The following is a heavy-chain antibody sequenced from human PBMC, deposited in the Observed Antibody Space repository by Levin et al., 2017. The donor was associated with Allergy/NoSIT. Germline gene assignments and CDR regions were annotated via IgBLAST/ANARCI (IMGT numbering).Heavy chain of an antibody. CDR3: ARTQKDYDSSGYLHYYFDY. Sequence: SQTLSLTCTVSGGSISSYYWSWIRQPPGKGLEWIGYIYYSGSTNYNPSLKSRVTISVDTSKNQFSLKLSSVTAADTAVYYCARTQKDYDSSGYLHYYFDYWGQGTLVTVSS. V-gene: IGHV4-59*01. J-gene: IGHJ4*02. D-gene: IGHD3-22*01. CDR2: IYYSGST. CDR1: GGSISSYY.